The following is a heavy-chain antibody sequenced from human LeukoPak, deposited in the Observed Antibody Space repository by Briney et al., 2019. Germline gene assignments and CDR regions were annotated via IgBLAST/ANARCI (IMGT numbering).Heavy chain of an antibody. J-gene: IGHJ4*02. CDR2: IYSGGST. V-gene: IGHV3-53*01. Sequence: GGSLRLSCAASGISFNNNYMSWVRQAPGKGLEWVSDIYSGGSTYYTDSVKGRVTISRDKSKNTMYLTMNRLKAADTAVYYCGGMTAAYFDYWGQGALGTVSS. D-gene: IGHD2-21*02. CDR1: GISFNNNY. CDR3: GGMTAAYFDY.